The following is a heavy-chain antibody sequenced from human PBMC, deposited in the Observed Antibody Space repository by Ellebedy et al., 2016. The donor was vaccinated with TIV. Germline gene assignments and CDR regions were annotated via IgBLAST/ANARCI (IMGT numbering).Heavy chain of an antibody. CDR2: ISSSSSTI. CDR1: GFTFSSYS. Sequence: GESLKISCAASGFTFSSYSMNWVRQAPGKGLEWVSYISSSSSTIYYADSVKGRFTISRDNSKNTLYLQMGSLRTEDMAVYYCARDWGVSVRGADYWGQGTLVTVSS. CDR3: ARDWGVSVRGADY. V-gene: IGHV3-48*01. D-gene: IGHD3-16*01. J-gene: IGHJ4*02.